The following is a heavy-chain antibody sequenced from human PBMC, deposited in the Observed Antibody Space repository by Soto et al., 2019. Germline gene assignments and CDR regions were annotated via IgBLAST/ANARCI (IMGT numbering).Heavy chain of an antibody. CDR3: TTRPCSNTWSQSLPPPDY. V-gene: IGHV3-73*02. Sequence: EVQLVESGGGLVQPGGSLKLSCAAAGFTFSGSAVHWVRQASGRGLEWVGRISSKTNNYATDYAASVNGRFTFSRDDSQNTVYLQMDRLRTEDTAMYFCTTRPCSNTWSQSLPPPDYWGQGTLVTVSS. CDR2: ISSKTNNYAT. D-gene: IGHD6-13*01. J-gene: IGHJ4*02. CDR1: GFTFSGSA.